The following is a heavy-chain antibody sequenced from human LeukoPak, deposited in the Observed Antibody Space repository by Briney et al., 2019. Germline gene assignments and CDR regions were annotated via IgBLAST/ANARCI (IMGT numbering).Heavy chain of an antibody. CDR1: GFTFNNYA. CDR2: VSDSGDST. Sequence: PGGSLRLSCAASGFTFNNYAMSWVRRAPGKGLEWVSSVSDSGDSTYYADSVKGRVTISRDNSRNTLYLQMYSLRAEDTAVYYCAKSANSGTYYRGYFDQRGQGTLVTVSS. D-gene: IGHD3-10*01. CDR3: AKSANSGTYYRGYFDQ. J-gene: IGHJ4*02. V-gene: IGHV3-23*01.